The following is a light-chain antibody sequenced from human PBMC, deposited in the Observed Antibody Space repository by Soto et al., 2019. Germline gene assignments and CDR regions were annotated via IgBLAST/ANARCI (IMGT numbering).Light chain of an antibody. CDR1: SRDVGGYNF. CDR3: CSYAGSYTYV. CDR2: NVI. J-gene: IGLJ1*01. V-gene: IGLV2-11*01. Sequence: QSALTQPPSASGSAGQAVTISCTGTSRDVGGYNFVSWYQHHPGKAPKLMIYNVIQRPSGVPDRFSASKSGNTASLTISGLQAEDEADYYCCSYAGSYTYVFGTGTKLTVL.